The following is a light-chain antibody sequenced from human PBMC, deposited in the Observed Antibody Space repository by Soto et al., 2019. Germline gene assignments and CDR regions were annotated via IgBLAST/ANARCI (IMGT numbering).Light chain of an antibody. V-gene: IGKV3-20*01. CDR2: GAG. Sequence: EVVLTQSPGPLSLSPGERVTVSCRASQNVRKYLAWYQQKPGQAPRLVIYGAGTRGSGVPDRFSGRGSGTDFTLTINSLESDDSAVYYCHQYGESPPTFGGGTKVE. CDR3: HQYGESPPT. CDR1: QNVRKY. J-gene: IGKJ4*01.